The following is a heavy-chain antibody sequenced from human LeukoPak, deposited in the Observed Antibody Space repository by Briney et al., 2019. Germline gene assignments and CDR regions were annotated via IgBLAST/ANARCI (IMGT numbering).Heavy chain of an antibody. Sequence: GGSVSLSRATCVFIFRAYVMPWVRQARGKGLEGVSTISASGNNAYNSDSVTGRCTISSYMAKNTMYLQLDRMRADNTAVYFCSTGGSASCYVTWLDPWGQGTLVTVSS. CDR2: ISASGNNA. V-gene: IGHV3-23*01. CDR1: VFIFRAYV. CDR3: STGGSASCYVTWLDP. D-gene: IGHD2-2*01. J-gene: IGHJ5*02.